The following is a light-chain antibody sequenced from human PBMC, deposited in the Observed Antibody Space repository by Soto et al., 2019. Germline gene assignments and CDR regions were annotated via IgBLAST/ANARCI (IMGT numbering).Light chain of an antibody. CDR1: QSIFSW. CDR2: DAS. CDR3: QQYNSFSWT. V-gene: IGKV1-5*01. Sequence: DLQMSQSPSTLSESVGDRVTITCRASQSIFSWLAWYQQKPGKAPKLLIYDASTLEGGVPSRFRGSGSGTELTLTISGLQPDDFATYHCQQYNSFSWTFGQGTKVEVK. J-gene: IGKJ1*01.